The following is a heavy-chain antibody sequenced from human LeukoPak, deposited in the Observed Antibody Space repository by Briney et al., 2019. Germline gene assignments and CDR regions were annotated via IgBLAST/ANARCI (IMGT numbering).Heavy chain of an antibody. J-gene: IGHJ4*02. CDR1: GFSFMNAW. Sequence: GGSLRLSCAASGFSFMNAWMIWVRQAPGKGLEWVGRIKSNADGGTPDYAAPARGRFTISRDDSKNTLYLQMNSLKTEDTAVYYCTTFYHEYSPYWGRGTLVSVSS. D-gene: IGHD2/OR15-2a*01. CDR2: IKSNADGGTP. V-gene: IGHV3-15*01. CDR3: TTFYHEYSPY.